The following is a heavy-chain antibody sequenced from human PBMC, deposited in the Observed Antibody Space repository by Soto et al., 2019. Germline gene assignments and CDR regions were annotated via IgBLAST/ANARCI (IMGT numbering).Heavy chain of an antibody. J-gene: IGHJ4*02. V-gene: IGHV1-2*02. CDR3: ARDKPHDSSGYYYFDY. Sequence: GASVKVSCKASGYTFTGYYMHWVRQAPGQGLEWMGWINPNSGGTNYAQKFQGRVTMTRDTSISTAYMELSRLRSDDTAVYYCARDKPHDSSGYYYFDYWGQGTLVTVSS. CDR2: INPNSGGT. D-gene: IGHD3-22*01. CDR1: GYTFTGYY.